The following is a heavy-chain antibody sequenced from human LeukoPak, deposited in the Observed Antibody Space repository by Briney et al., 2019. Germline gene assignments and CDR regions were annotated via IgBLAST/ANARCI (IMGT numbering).Heavy chain of an antibody. CDR3: AKVFRRFGVKKPHDY. V-gene: IGHV3-23*01. CDR1: GFTFSSYA. D-gene: IGHD3-10*01. Sequence: PGGSLRLSCAASGFTFSSYAMSWVRQAPGKGLEWVSAISGSGGSTYYADSVKGRFTISRDNSKNTLYLHMNSLRAEDTAVYYCAKVFRRFGVKKPHDYWGQGTLVTVSS. J-gene: IGHJ4*02. CDR2: ISGSGGST.